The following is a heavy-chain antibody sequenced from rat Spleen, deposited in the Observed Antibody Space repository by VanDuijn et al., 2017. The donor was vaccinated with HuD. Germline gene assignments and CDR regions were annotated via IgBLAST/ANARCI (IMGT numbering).Heavy chain of an antibody. D-gene: IGHD1-10*01. Sequence: EVQLVESGGGLVQPGRSLKLSCVASGFTFNNYWMTWIRQAPGKGLEWVASITNTGGSTYYGDSVKGRFTISRDNAKSTLYLQMNSLRSEDTATYYCTTENYWFAYWGQGTLVTVSS. V-gene: IGHV5-31*01. CDR2: ITNTGGST. CDR3: TTENYWFAY. CDR1: GFTFNNYW. J-gene: IGHJ3*01.